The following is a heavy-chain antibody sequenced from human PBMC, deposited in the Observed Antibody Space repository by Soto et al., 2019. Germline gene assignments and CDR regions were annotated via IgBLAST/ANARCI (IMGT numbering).Heavy chain of an antibody. D-gene: IGHD3-16*02. CDR3: ARASTTSYEYRWGSYRSDWFDP. V-gene: IGHV4-31*03. Sequence: QVQLQESGPGLVKPSQTLSLTCTVSGDSISSGGYSWRWIRQHPGKGLEWMAYIFHNWNTYYNPSLKSRLIISVDSSTDPSSLKLSPGSAADTGVYYCARASTTSYEYRWGSYRSDWFDPWGQGTLVTVS. CDR2: IFHNWNT. CDR1: GDSISSGGYS. J-gene: IGHJ5*02.